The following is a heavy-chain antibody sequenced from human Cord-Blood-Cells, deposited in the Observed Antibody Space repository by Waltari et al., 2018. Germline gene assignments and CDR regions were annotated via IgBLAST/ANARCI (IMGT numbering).Heavy chain of an antibody. J-gene: IGHJ4*02. V-gene: IGHV7-4-1*02. CDR2: INTNTGNP. CDR1: GYTFTSYA. CDR3: AQGCSSTSCPMPHFDY. Sequence: QVQLVKSGSELKKPGASVKVSCKASGYTFTSYAMNWVRQAPGHGLEWMGWINTNTGNPTYAQGFTGRFVFSLDTSVSTAYLQISSLKAEDTAVYYCAQGCSSTSCPMPHFDYWGQGTLVTVSS. D-gene: IGHD2-2*01.